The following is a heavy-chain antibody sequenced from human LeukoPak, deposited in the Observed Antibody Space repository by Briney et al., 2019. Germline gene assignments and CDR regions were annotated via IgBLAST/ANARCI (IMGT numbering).Heavy chain of an antibody. D-gene: IGHD2-15*01. Sequence: SVKVSCKASGYTFTSYAISWVRQAPGQGLEWMGRIIPILGIANYAQKFQGRVTITADKSTSTAYMELSSLRSEDTAVYYCAREDCSGGSCYSSAYWGQGTLVTVSS. J-gene: IGHJ4*02. CDR2: IIPILGIA. CDR3: AREDCSGGSCYSSAY. CDR1: GYTFTSYA. V-gene: IGHV1-69*04.